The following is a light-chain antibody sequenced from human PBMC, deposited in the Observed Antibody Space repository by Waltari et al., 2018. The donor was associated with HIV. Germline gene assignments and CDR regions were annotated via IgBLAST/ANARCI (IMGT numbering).Light chain of an antibody. J-gene: IGLJ3*02. Sequence: QSVLTQPPSVSAAPGQKVTISCSGSSSNIANTYVSWYQQIPGTAPKLLIFDNNKRPSEIPDRFSGSKSGTSATLGITGLQTGDEADYYCGSWDSSLSAWVFGGGTKLTVL. CDR2: DNN. CDR1: SSNIANTY. V-gene: IGLV1-51*01. CDR3: GSWDSSLSAWV.